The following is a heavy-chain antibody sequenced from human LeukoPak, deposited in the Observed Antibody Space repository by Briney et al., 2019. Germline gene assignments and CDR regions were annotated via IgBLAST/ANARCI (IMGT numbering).Heavy chain of an antibody. CDR2: ISGAGTGT. D-gene: IGHD6-13*01. Sequence: GGSLRLSCAASGFTFSGYGVSWVRQAPEMGLEWVAAISGAGTGTYYADSVKGRFSISRDNSKNMVFLQMRSLRIKYTAVYFCAKEGGSTWLRHFDYWGQGTLVTVSS. V-gene: IGHV3-23*01. CDR3: AKEGGSTWLRHFDY. J-gene: IGHJ4*02. CDR1: GFTFSGYG.